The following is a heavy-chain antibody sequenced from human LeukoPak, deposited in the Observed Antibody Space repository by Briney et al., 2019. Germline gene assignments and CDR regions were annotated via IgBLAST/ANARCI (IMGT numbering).Heavy chain of an antibody. CDR2: IKSKTDGGTT. CDR1: GFTFSNAW. Sequence: GGSLRLSCAASGFTFSNAWMSWVRQAPGKGLEWVGRIKSKTDGGTTDYAAPVKGRFTISRDDSKNTLYLQMNSLKTEDTAVYYCTTRMQQLVVNDYWGQGTLVTVSS. J-gene: IGHJ4*02. CDR3: TTRMQQLVVNDY. D-gene: IGHD6-13*01. V-gene: IGHV3-15*01.